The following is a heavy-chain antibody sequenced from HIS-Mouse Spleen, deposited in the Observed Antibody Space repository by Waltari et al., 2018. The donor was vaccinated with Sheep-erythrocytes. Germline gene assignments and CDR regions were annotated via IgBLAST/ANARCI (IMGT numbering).Heavy chain of an antibody. D-gene: IGHD5-18*01. J-gene: IGHJ4*02. CDR3: ARHKDTAMVHFDY. CDR2: IYYSGST. Sequence: QLQLQESGPGLVKPSETLSLPCTVSGGSISSSSYYWGWIRQPPGKGLEWIGSIYYSGSTYYNPSLKSRVTISVDTSKNQFSLKLSSVTAADTAVYYCARHKDTAMVHFDYWGQGTLVTVSS. V-gene: IGHV4-39*01. CDR1: GGSISSSSYY.